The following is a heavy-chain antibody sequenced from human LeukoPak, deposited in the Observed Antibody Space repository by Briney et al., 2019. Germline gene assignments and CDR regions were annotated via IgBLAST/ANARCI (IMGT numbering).Heavy chain of an antibody. D-gene: IGHD6-19*01. Sequence: GASVKVSCKASGYTFTRYGISWVRQAPGQGLEWMGWISAYNGNTNYAQKLQGRVTMTTDTSTSTAYMELRSLRSDDTAVYYCARYSSGWYGDYYYYMDVWGKGTTVTVSS. CDR2: ISAYNGNT. V-gene: IGHV1-18*01. J-gene: IGHJ6*03. CDR1: GYTFTRYG. CDR3: ARYSSGWYGDYYYYMDV.